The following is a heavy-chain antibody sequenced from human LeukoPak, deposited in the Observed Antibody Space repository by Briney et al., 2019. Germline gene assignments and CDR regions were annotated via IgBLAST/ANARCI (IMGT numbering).Heavy chain of an antibody. Sequence: GGSLRLSCAASGFTFSSYWMNWVRQAPGKGLEWVSYISHTGSTMSYADSVKGRFTISRDNARNSLHLQMNSLRAEDTAVYYCAIPPLSGTGSSRPLAEMDIWGQGTTVTVSS. CDR1: GFTFSSYW. D-gene: IGHD3-10*01. CDR2: ISHTGSTM. CDR3: AIPPLSGTGSSRPLAEMDI. J-gene: IGHJ6*02. V-gene: IGHV3-48*04.